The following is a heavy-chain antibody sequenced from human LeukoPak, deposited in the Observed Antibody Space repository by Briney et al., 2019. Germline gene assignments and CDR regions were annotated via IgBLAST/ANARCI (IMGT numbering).Heavy chain of an antibody. CDR2: IYSGGST. J-gene: IGHJ6*02. D-gene: IGHD5-18*01. V-gene: IGHV3-53*01. CDR3: ATSSEGIQLRSAMDV. Sequence: GGSLRLSCAASGFTFSSYAMSWVRQAPGKGLEWVSVIYSGGSTYYADSVKGRFTISRDNSKNTLYLQMNSLRAEDTAVYYCATSSEGIQLRSAMDVWGQGTTVTVSS. CDR1: GFTFSSYA.